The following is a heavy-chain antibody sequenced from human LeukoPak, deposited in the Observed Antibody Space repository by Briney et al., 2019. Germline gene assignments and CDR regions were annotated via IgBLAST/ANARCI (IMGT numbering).Heavy chain of an antibody. J-gene: IGHJ4*02. CDR2: IYYSGST. Sequence: SETLSLTCTVSGGSISSSSYYWGWIRQPPGKGLEWIGSIYYSGSTYYNPSLKSRVTISVDTSKNQFSLKLSSVTAADTAVYYCARVSVEGDFDYWGQGTLVTVSS. V-gene: IGHV4-39*07. CDR1: GGSISSSSYY. D-gene: IGHD1-26*01. CDR3: ARVSVEGDFDY.